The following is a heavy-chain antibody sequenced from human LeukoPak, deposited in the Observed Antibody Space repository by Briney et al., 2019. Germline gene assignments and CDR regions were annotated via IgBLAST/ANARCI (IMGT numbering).Heavy chain of an antibody. CDR2: INHSGST. D-gene: IGHD4-17*01. CDR1: GGSFSGYY. CDR3: ARETTVTPYFDY. J-gene: IGHJ4*02. Sequence: SVTLSLTCAVYGGSFSGYYWSWIRQPPGKRLEWIGEINHSGSTNYNPSLKSRVTISVDTSKNQFSLKLSSVTAADTAVYYCARETTVTPYFDYWGQGTLVTVSS. V-gene: IGHV4-34*01.